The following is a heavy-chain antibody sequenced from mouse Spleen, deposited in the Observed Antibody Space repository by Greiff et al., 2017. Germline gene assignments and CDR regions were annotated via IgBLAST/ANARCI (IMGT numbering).Heavy chain of an antibody. CDR2: IYPGDGDT. CDR3: ARTYYGYDGDYFDY. Sequence: VQLQQSGAELVKPGASVKISCKASGYAFSSYWMNWVKQRPGKGLEWIGQIYPGDGDTNYNGKFKGKATLTADKSSSTAYMQLSSLTSEDSAVYFCARTYYGYDGDYFDYWGQGTTLTVSS. V-gene: IGHV1-80*01. D-gene: IGHD2-9*01. CDR1: GYAFSSYW. J-gene: IGHJ2*01.